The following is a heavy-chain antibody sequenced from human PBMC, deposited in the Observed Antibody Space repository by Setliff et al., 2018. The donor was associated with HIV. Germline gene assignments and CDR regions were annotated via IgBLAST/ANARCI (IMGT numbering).Heavy chain of an antibody. J-gene: IGHJ4*02. Sequence: ASVKVSCKASGYTFTSYSISWVRQAPGQGLEWMGWISAYNGNTNYAQKLQGRVTMTTDTSTSTAYMELRSLRSDDTAVYYCVRNSFDYVEEEWGQGTQVTVSS. CDR3: VRNSFDYVEEE. CDR1: GYTFTSYS. V-gene: IGHV1-18*01. D-gene: IGHD3-9*01. CDR2: ISAYNGNT.